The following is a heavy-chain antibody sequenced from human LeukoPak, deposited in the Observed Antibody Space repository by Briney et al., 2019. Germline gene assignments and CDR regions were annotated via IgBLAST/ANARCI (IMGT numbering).Heavy chain of an antibody. CDR3: VKATAGGPTPFDY. CDR2: IWYDGTKK. V-gene: IGHV3-30*02. Sequence: GGSLRLSCAASGFTFSSYAMHWAHQAPGKGLEWVAFIWYDGTKKYYADSSKGRFTISRDNSKNSLYLQMNSLTTEDTAVYYCVKATAGGPTPFDYWGQGSLVTVSS. CDR1: GFTFSSYA. D-gene: IGHD6-13*01. J-gene: IGHJ4*02.